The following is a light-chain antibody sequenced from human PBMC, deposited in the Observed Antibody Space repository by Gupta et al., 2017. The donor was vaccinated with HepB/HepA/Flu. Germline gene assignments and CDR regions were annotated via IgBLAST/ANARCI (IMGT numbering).Light chain of an antibody. CDR1: QSVSSN. CDR2: GAS. J-gene: IGKJ4*01. CDR3: QQENNWHPRVT. V-gene: IGKV3-15*01. Sequence: EIVMTQSPATLSVSPGERATLSCRASQSVSSNLAWYQQKPGQAPRLLIYGASTRATGIPARFSGSGAGTEFTLTISSRQSEDFAVYYCQQENNWHPRVTFGGGTKVEIK.